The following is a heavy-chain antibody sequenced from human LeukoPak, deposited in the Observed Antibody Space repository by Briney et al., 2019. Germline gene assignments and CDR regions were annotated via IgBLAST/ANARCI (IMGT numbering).Heavy chain of an antibody. CDR2: INSDGINT. J-gene: IGHJ4*02. D-gene: IGHD7-27*01. CDR1: GFTFSIYW. Sequence: GGSLRLSCAASGFTFSIYWMHWVRQAPGKGLVWVSRINSDGINTSYADSVKGRFTISRDDSKNTLSLQMNSLRVEDTAVYYCARDLAWGAFDYWGQGTLVTVSS. V-gene: IGHV3-74*01. CDR3: ARDLAWGAFDY.